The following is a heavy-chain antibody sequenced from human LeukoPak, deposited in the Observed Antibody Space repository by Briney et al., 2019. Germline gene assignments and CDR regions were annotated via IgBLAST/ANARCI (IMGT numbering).Heavy chain of an antibody. CDR1: GGSINAFY. V-gene: IGHV4-4*07. D-gene: IGHD2-15*01. J-gene: IGHJ6*03. CDR2: VYSTGSA. Sequence: SETLSLTCTVSGGSINAFYWSVIRQPAGKGLEWIGRVYSTGSANYNPSLKTRVTMSVDKSRNQFSLKLSSVTAADTAVYYCARVNCGGSCYHPHYYYYYYMDVWGKGTTVTVSS. CDR3: ARVNCGGSCYHPHYYYYYYMDV.